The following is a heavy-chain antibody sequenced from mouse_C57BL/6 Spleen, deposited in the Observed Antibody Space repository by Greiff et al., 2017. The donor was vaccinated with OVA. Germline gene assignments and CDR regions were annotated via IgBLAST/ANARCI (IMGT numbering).Heavy chain of an antibody. Sequence: EVKLVESGGGLVKPGGSLKLSCAASGFTFSSYDMSWVRQTPEKRLEWVATISDGGSYTYYPDNVKGRFTISRDNAKNNLYLQMSHLKSEDTAMYYCARRENWAADYWGQGTTLTVSS. CDR2: ISDGGSYT. CDR1: GFTFSSYD. J-gene: IGHJ2*01. V-gene: IGHV5-4*03. D-gene: IGHD4-1*01. CDR3: ARRENWAADY.